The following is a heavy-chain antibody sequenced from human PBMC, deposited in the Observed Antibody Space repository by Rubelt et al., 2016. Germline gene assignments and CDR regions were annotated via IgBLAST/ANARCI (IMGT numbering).Heavy chain of an antibody. V-gene: IGHV1-24*01. J-gene: IGHJ4*02. CDR2: FDPEDGET. Sequence: QVQLVQSGAEVKKPGASVKVSCKVSGYALTELSMHWVRQAPGKGLEWMGGFDPEDGETIYAQKCQGRATRTEDTSTDTAYMELSSLGSEDTAMYYCARDDCSSTSCSPQGWGQGTLVTVSS. D-gene: IGHD2-2*01. CDR1: GYALTELS. CDR3: ARDDCSSTSCSPQG.